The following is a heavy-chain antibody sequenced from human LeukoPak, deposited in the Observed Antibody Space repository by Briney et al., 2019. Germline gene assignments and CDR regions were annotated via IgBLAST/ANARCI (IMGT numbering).Heavy chain of an antibody. CDR2: ISDSGGST. J-gene: IGHJ6*02. CDR1: GFTFRNAW. V-gene: IGHV3-64D*09. D-gene: IGHD2-15*01. Sequence: GGSLRLSCAASGFTFRNAWMHWVRQAPGKGLEYVSAISDSGGSTYYADSVKGRFTISRDNSKNTLYLQMSSLRAEDTAVYFCVRGYSFGPYGMDVWGQGTTVTVSS. CDR3: VRGYSFGPYGMDV.